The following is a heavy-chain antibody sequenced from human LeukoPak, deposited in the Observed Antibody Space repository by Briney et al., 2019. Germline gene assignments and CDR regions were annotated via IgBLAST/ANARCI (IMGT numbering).Heavy chain of an antibody. D-gene: IGHD2-2*01. CDR1: GYSIRSGYY. CDR2: IYHSGST. CDR3: ARDASYCSSTSCYPPGWFDP. Sequence: PSETLSLTCTVSGYSIRSGYYWAWIRQPPGKGLEWIGYIYHSGSTYYNPSLKSRVTISVDRSKNQFSLRLSSVTAADTAVYYCARDASYCSSTSCYPPGWFDPWGQGTLVTVSS. V-gene: IGHV4-38-2*02. J-gene: IGHJ5*02.